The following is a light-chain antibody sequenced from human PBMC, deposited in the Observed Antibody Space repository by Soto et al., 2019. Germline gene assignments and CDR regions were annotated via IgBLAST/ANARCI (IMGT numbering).Light chain of an antibody. V-gene: IGKV3-11*01. CDR3: QQRSNWPRGT. J-gene: IGKJ2*02. Sequence: EIVLTQSPATLSLSPGERATLSCRASQSVSSYLAWYQQKPGQAPRLLIYDASNRATGIPARFSGSGSGPDFTLTISSLEPEDFAVYYCQQRSNWPRGTFGQGTKLEI. CDR1: QSVSSY. CDR2: DAS.